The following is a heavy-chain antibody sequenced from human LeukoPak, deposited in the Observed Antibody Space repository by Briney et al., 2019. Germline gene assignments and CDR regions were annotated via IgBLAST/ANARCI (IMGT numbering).Heavy chain of an antibody. D-gene: IGHD1-26*01. Sequence: GSSVKVSCKASGGTFSSYAISWVRQAPGQGLEWMGRIIPIFGTANYAQKFQDRVTITTDESTSTAYMELSSLRSEDTAVYYCAREESYATGLLNWGQGTLVTVSS. J-gene: IGHJ4*02. CDR3: AREESYATGLLN. CDR2: IIPIFGTA. V-gene: IGHV1-69*05. CDR1: GGTFSSYA.